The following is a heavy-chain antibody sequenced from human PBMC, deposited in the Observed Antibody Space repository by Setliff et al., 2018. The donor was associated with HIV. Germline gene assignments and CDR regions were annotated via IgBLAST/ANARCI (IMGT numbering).Heavy chain of an antibody. CDR1: GFTFSTYT. Sequence: LRLSCAASGFTFSTYTMNCVRQAPGQGLEWVSFITPTSSFLKYADSVKGRFTISRDYAKNSVYLQMNSLRAEDTSIYYCVTERRVGSFNSWGQGTLVTVSS. V-gene: IGHV3-21*01. CDR3: VTERRVGSFNS. CDR2: ITPTSSFL. J-gene: IGHJ4*02.